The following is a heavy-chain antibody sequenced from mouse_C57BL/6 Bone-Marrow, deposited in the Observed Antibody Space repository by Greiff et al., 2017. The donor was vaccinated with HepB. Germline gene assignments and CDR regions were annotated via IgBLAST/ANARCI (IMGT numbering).Heavy chain of an antibody. D-gene: IGHD1-1*01. CDR2: IYPRSGNT. V-gene: IGHV1-81*01. CDR1: GYTFTSYV. Sequence: VQLQQSGAELARPGASVKLSCKASGYTFTSYVISWVKQRTGQGLEWIGEIYPRSGNTYYNEKFKGKATLTADKSSSTAYMELRSLTSEDSAVYFCARDYYGSSYDYFDYWGQGTTLTVSS. CDR3: ARDYYGSSYDYFDY. J-gene: IGHJ2*01.